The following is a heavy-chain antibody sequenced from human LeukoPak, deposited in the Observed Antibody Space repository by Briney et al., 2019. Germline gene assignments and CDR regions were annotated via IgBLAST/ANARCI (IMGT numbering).Heavy chain of an antibody. CDR1: GGSISSSSDY. D-gene: IGHD3-10*01. CDR2: IYYHENT. Sequence: SETLSLTCTVSGGSISSSSDYWGWIRQAPGKGLEWIGSIYYHENTYYNSSLKSRVTISVDTSKNQFSLKLKSVTAADTAVYYCARGGYYGSGNDFRFDPWGQGTLVTVSS. V-gene: IGHV4-39*07. CDR3: ARGGYYGSGNDFRFDP. J-gene: IGHJ5*02.